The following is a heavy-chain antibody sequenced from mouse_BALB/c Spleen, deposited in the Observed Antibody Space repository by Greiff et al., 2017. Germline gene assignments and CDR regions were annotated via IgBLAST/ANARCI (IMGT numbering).Heavy chain of an antibody. CDR1: GFTFSSYA. V-gene: IGHV5-6-5*01. CDR3: AREKSFDHFDY. CDR2: ISSGGST. Sequence: EVQLVESGGGLVKPGGSLKLSCAASGFTFSSYAMSWVRQTPEKRLEWVASISSGGSTYYPDSVKGRFTISRDNARNILYLQMSSLRSEDTAMYYCAREKSFDHFDYWGQGTTLTVSS. J-gene: IGHJ2*01.